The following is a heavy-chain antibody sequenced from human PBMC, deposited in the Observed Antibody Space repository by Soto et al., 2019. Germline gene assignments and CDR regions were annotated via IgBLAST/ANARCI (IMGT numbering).Heavy chain of an antibody. CDR2: INHSGST. J-gene: IGHJ4*02. CDR3: ARGRIAAAGNEADDY. Sequence: SETLSLTCAVYGGSFSGYYWSWIRQPPGKGLEWIGEINHSGSTNYNPSLKSRVTISVDTSKNQFSLKLSSVTAADTAVYYCARGRIAAAGNEADDYWGQGTLVTVSS. CDR1: GGSFSGYY. D-gene: IGHD6-13*01. V-gene: IGHV4-34*01.